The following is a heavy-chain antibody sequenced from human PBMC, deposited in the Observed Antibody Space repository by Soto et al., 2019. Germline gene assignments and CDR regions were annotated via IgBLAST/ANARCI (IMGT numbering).Heavy chain of an antibody. D-gene: IGHD2-2*01. J-gene: IGHJ4*02. CDR2: INHSGST. V-gene: IGHV4-34*01. CDR1: GGSFSGYY. CDR3: ARGRRSSSTSCPPSRFFDY. Sequence: SETLSLTCAVYGGSFSGYYWSWIRQPPGKGLEWIGEINHSGSTNYNPSLKSRVTISVDMSKNQFSLKLSSVTAADTAVYYCARGRRSSSTSCPPSRFFDYWGQGTLVTVSS.